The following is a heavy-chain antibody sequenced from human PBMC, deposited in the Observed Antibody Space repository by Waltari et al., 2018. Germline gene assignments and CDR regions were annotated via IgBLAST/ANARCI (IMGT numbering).Heavy chain of an antibody. Sequence: EVQLVQSGAEVKKPGESLKISCRVSGSSFTSYWIGWVRQMPGKGLEWRGIIYPGDSDTRYSPSFQGQVTISADKSISTAYLQWSSLKASDTAMYYCARYSSPYSSSWIFDYWGQGTLVTVSS. CDR1: GSSFTSYW. CDR2: IYPGDSDT. V-gene: IGHV5-51*01. J-gene: IGHJ4*02. D-gene: IGHD6-13*01. CDR3: ARYSSPYSSSWIFDY.